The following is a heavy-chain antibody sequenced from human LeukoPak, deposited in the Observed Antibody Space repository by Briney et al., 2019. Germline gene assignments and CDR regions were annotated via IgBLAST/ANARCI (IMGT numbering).Heavy chain of an antibody. CDR2: FDPEDGET. Sequence: GASVKVSCKVSGYTLTELSMHWVRQAPGKGLVWRGGFDPEDGETIYAQKFQGRVTMTEDTSTDTAYMELSSLRSEDTAVYYCATAFRYYYGSGTSKFDPWGQGTLVTVSS. CDR3: ATAFRYYYGSGTSKFDP. V-gene: IGHV1-24*01. J-gene: IGHJ5*02. CDR1: GYTLTELS. D-gene: IGHD3-10*01.